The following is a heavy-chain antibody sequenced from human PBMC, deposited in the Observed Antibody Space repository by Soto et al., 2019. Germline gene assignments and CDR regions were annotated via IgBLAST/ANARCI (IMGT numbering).Heavy chain of an antibody. J-gene: IGHJ4*02. Sequence: EVQLLESGGGVVQPGGSLRLSCAASGFTFSSYALSWVRQAPGQGLEWVSAISDSGGYTFYKDFVKGRFTISRDNSKNTLYLQMNSLRAEDTALYYCAKRGVSGSGSYFGGPFRDWGQGTLVTVSS. CDR1: GFTFSSYA. V-gene: IGHV3-23*01. CDR2: ISDSGGYT. CDR3: AKRGVSGSGSYFGGPFRD. D-gene: IGHD3-10*01.